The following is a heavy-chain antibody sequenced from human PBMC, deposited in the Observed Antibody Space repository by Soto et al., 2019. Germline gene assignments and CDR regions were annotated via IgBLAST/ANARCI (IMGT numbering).Heavy chain of an antibody. D-gene: IGHD3-10*01. Sequence: ASVKVSCKASGYTFTGYYMHWVRQAPGQGLEWMGWINPNSGGTNYAQKFQGWVTMTRDTSISTAYMELSRLRSDDTAMYYCARDKDGSGFALDYWGQGTLVTVSS. V-gene: IGHV1-2*04. J-gene: IGHJ4*02. CDR2: INPNSGGT. CDR3: ARDKDGSGFALDY. CDR1: GYTFTGYY.